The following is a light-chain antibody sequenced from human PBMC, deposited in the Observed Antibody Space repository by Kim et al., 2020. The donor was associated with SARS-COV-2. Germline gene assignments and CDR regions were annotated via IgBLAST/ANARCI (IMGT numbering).Light chain of an antibody. J-gene: IGKJ2*01. CDR1: QSVGSS. CDR2: DAS. CDR3: QQRSNWPPVYT. Sequence: EIVLTQSPATLSLSPRERATLSCRASQSVGSSLAWYQQRPDQAPRLLIYDASNRATGIPARFSGSGSGTDFTLTISSLEPEDFAVYYCQQRSNWPPVYTFGQGTKLEI. V-gene: IGKV3-11*01.